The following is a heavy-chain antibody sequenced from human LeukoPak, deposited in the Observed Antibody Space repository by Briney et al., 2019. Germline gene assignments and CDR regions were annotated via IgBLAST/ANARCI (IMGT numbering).Heavy chain of an antibody. D-gene: IGHD3-3*01. CDR1: GFTLSSYW. V-gene: IGHV3-7*01. CDR2: IKQDGSEK. CDR3: ARERSLVVIRPFDY. Sequence: GGSLGLSCAASGFTLSSYWMSWVRQAPGKGLEWVANIKQDGSEKYYVDSVKGRFTISRDNAKNSLYLQMNSLRAEDTAVYYCARERSLVVIRPFDYWGQGTLVTVSS. J-gene: IGHJ4*02.